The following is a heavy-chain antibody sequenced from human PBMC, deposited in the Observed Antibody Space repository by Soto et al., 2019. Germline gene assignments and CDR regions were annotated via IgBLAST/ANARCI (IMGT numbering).Heavy chain of an antibody. Sequence: QVQLVQSGAEEKKPGASVKVSCKASGYTFTSYAMHWVRQAPGQRLEWMGWINAGNGSTKYSQKFQGRVTITRDTSASTAYMELSSLRSEDTAVYYCARSIVVVTALDYWCQGTLVTVSS. J-gene: IGHJ4*02. CDR1: GYTFTSYA. V-gene: IGHV1-3*05. CDR2: INAGNGST. D-gene: IGHD2-21*02. CDR3: ARSIVVVTALDY.